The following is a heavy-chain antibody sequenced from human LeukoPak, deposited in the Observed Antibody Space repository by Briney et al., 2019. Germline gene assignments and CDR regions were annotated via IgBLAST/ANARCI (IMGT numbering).Heavy chain of an antibody. D-gene: IGHD2-21*01. V-gene: IGHV3-48*03. Sequence: GVSLRLSCAASGFTFSTYEMNWVRQAPGKGLEWISYISSNGKNIYYSDSVKGRFTISRDNAKNSLYLQMNSLRAEDTAVYYCAALWSFDYWGQGTLVSVS. CDR3: AALWSFDY. CDR1: GFTFSTYE. J-gene: IGHJ4*02. CDR2: ISSNGKNI.